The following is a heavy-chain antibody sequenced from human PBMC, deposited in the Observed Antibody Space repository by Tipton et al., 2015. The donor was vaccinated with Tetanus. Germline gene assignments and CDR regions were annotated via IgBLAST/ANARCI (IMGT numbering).Heavy chain of an antibody. CDR2: FSFSGNT. V-gene: IGHV4-61*08. CDR1: GASVSSGGYS. D-gene: IGHD3-16*01. Sequence: TLSLTCTVSGASVSSGGYSWRWIRQPPGEGLAWLGYFSFSGNTRYNPSLKSRVTISVDTSNNQFSLRLSSVTAADTAVYYCARDQGGGRVARLNWFGPWGQGTLVTVSS. CDR3: ARDQGGGRVARLNWFGP. J-gene: IGHJ5*02.